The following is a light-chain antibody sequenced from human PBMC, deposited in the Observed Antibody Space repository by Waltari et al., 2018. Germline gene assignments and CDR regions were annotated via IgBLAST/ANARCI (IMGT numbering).Light chain of an antibody. J-gene: IGLJ3*02. CDR2: STN. CDR1: SSIIGSDT. Sequence: QSALTQPPSASGTPGQRVIISCSGSSSIIGSDTVNWYQQLPGTAPRLLIYSTNQRPSGVPDRFSGSKSGTSAFLAISGLQSEDESDYYCAAWDGSQFARVFGGGTKLSVL. V-gene: IGLV1-44*01. CDR3: AAWDGSQFARV.